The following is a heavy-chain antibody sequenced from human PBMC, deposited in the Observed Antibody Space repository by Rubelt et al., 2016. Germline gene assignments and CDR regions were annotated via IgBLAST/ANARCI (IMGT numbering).Heavy chain of an antibody. J-gene: IGHJ4*02. V-gene: IGHV4-61*01. CDR3: ARLGTNPYYYGSGSYYNQPRDY. Sequence: RGKPSETLSLTCTVSGGSVSSGSYYWSWIRQPPGKGLEWIGYIYYSGSTNYNPSLKSRVTISVDTSKNQFSLKLSSVTAADTAVYYCARLGTNPYYYGSGSYYNQPRDYWGQGTLVTVSS. CDR1: GGSVSSGSYY. D-gene: IGHD3-10*01. CDR2: IYYSGST.